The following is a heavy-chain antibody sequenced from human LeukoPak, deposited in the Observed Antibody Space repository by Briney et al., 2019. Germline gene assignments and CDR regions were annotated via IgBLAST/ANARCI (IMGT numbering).Heavy chain of an antibody. CDR2: IYYSGST. D-gene: IGHD3-10*01. Sequence: SETLSLTCTVSGGSISSYYWSWIRQPPGKGLEWIGYIYYSGSTNYNPSLKSRVTMSVDTSKNQFSLKLSSVTAADTAVYYCARDFGWFGESNRGEFDPWGQGTLVTVSS. CDR1: GGSISSYY. V-gene: IGHV4-59*01. CDR3: ARDFGWFGESNRGEFDP. J-gene: IGHJ5*02.